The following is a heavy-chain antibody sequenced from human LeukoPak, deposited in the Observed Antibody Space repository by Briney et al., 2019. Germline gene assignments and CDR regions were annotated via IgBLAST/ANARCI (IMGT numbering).Heavy chain of an antibody. D-gene: IGHD3-10*01. V-gene: IGHV3-21*01. CDR3: ARDYRPPMVRGVILGPANWFDP. Sequence: TGGSLRLSCAASGFTFSSYSMNWVRQAPGKGLEWVSSISSSSSYIYYADSVKGRFTISRDNAKNSLYLQMNSLRAEDTAVYYCARDYRPPMVRGVILGPANWFDPWGQGTLVTVSS. CDR2: ISSSSSYI. J-gene: IGHJ5*02. CDR1: GFTFSSYS.